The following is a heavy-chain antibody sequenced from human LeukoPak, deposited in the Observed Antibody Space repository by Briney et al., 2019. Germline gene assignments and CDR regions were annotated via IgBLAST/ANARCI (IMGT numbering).Heavy chain of an antibody. J-gene: IGHJ6*02. CDR3: EKGRFLEWSSKDYYYYGMDV. V-gene: IGHV3-30*18. CDR2: ISYDGSNK. Sequence: GGSPRLSCAASGFTFSSYGMHWVRQAPGKGLEWGAVISYDGSNKYYADSVTGRFTISRDNSKNTLYLQMNSLRAEDTAVYYCEKGRFLEWSSKDYYYYGMDVWGQGTTVTVSS. CDR1: GFTFSSYG. D-gene: IGHD3-3*01.